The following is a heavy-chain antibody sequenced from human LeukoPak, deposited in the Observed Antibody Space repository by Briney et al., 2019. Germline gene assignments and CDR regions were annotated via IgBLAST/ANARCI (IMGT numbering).Heavy chain of an antibody. V-gene: IGHV3-23*01. CDR2: ISGSGGST. Sequence: GGSLRLPCAASGFTFSSYAMSWVRQAPGKGLEWVSTISGSGGSTYYADSVKGRFTISRDNSKNTLYLQMNSLRAEDTAVYYCAKGYASGSYSTFDYWGQGTLVTVSS. CDR3: AKGYASGSYSTFDY. CDR1: GFTFSSYA. J-gene: IGHJ4*02. D-gene: IGHD3-10*01.